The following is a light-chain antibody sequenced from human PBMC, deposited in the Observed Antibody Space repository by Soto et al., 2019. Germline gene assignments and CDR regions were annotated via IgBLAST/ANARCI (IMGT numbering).Light chain of an antibody. CDR1: QSLLFSSNNKNY. CDR2: WAS. Sequence: DFVMTQSPDSLAVSLGERATINCKSSQSLLFSSNNKNYLAWYQQKPGQPPKLLIYWASTRESGVPDRFSGSGSGTDFTLTISSLQAEDVAVYYCQQYYSTPLTFGGGTKVDIK. V-gene: IGKV4-1*01. CDR3: QQYYSTPLT. J-gene: IGKJ4*01.